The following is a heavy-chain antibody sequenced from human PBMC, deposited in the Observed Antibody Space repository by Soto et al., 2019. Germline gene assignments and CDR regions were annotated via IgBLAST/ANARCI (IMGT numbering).Heavy chain of an antibody. CDR2: IYHSGST. CDR1: GGSISSGGYS. D-gene: IGHD2-2*01. J-gene: IGHJ6*02. Sequence: PSETLSLTCAVSGGSISSGGYSWSWIRQPPGKGLEWIGYIYHSGSTYYNPSLKSRVTISVDRSKNQFSLKLSSVTAADTAVYYCARDRSLVPAATHRTPYYYYGMDVWGQGTTVTVSS. V-gene: IGHV4-30-2*01. CDR3: ARDRSLVPAATHRTPYYYYGMDV.